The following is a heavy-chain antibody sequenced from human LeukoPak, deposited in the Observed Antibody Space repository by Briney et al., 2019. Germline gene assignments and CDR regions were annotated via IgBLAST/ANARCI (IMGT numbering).Heavy chain of an antibody. CDR1: GGSSSGYY. D-gene: IGHD3-10*01. CDR2: INHSGST. J-gene: IGHJ5*02. Sequence: SETLSLTCAVYGGSSSGYYWSWIRQPPGKGLEWIGEINHSGSTNYNPSLKSRVTISVDTSKNQFSLKLSSVTAAGTAVYYCAVRRSGPFDPWGQGTLVTVSS. V-gene: IGHV4-34*01. CDR3: AVRRSGPFDP.